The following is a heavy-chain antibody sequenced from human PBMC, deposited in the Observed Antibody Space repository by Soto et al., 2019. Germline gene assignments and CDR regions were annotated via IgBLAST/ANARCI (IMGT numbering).Heavy chain of an antibody. CDR2: INAGNGST. V-gene: IGHV1-3*05. CDR3: ARIESGGADD. J-gene: IGHJ4*02. D-gene: IGHD2-15*01. CDR1: GYTFTSYA. Sequence: QVQLVQSGAEEKKPGASVKVSCKASGYTFTSYAMHWVRQAPGQRLEWMGWINAGNGSTKYSQKFQGRVTLTRDTSASTAYMELSSLRSEDTAVYYCARIESGGADDWGQGTLVTVSS.